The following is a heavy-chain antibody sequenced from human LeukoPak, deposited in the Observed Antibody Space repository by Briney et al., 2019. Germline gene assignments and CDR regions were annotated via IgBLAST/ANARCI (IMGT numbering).Heavy chain of an antibody. CDR2: TYYRSKWYH. V-gene: IGHV6-1*01. D-gene: IGHD5-12*01. J-gene: IGHJ5*02. CDR1: GDSVSSNTAG. Sequence: SQTLSLACAISGDSVSSNTAGWHWIRQSPSRGLEWLGRTYYRSKWYHDYAISVRSRITISSDTSKNQFSLQLNSVTPEDTAVYYCARGGTYSGHDFVPWGQGTLVTVSS. CDR3: ARGGTYSGHDFVP.